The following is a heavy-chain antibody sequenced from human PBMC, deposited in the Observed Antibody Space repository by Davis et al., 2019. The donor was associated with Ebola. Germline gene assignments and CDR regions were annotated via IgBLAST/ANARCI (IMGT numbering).Heavy chain of an antibody. CDR3: ARGIGYGGNSVWFDP. V-gene: IGHV4-59*12. Sequence: MPSETLSLTCTVSGGSISSYYWSWIRQPPGKGLEWIGYIFHSGSTNYNPSLKSRVIISIDTSKNQFSLKLTSVTAADTAVYYCARGIGYGGNSVWFDPWGQGTLVTVSS. CDR2: IFHSGST. D-gene: IGHD4-23*01. J-gene: IGHJ5*02. CDR1: GGSISSYY.